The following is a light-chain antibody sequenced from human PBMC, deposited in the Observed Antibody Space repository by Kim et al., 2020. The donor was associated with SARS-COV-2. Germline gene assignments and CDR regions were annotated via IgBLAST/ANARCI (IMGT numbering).Light chain of an antibody. V-gene: IGKV3-20*01. J-gene: IGKJ1*01. CDR1: QSVGNTS. CDR2: GAS. CDR3: RQNGTAPRT. Sequence: EIVLTQSPATLAVSPGERVTLSCRASQSVGNTSLPWYQQKPDQPPRLLIDGASTRATGIPHRFGGSGLGTGFILTISGRDPEDFAVYYCRQNGTAPRTFGQRA.